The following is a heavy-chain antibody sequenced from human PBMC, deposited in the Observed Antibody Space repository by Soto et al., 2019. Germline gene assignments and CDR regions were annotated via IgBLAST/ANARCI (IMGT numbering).Heavy chain of an antibody. D-gene: IGHD3-10*01. CDR3: ARGSYYYGSGSYYNAWFDP. CDR2: INAGNGNT. J-gene: IGHJ5*02. Sequence: QVPLVQSGAEVKKPGASVKVSCKASGYTFTSYAMHWVRQAPGQRLEWMGWINAGNGNTKYSQKFQGRVTITRDTSASTAYMELSSLRSEDTAVYYCARGSYYYGSGSYYNAWFDPWGQGTLVTVSS. CDR1: GYTFTSYA. V-gene: IGHV1-3*01.